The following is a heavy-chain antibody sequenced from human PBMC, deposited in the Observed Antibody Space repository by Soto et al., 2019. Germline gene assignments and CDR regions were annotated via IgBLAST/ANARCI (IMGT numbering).Heavy chain of an antibody. CDR3: AENNFRCGDECYHYYGLDV. D-gene: IGHD2-21*01. CDR2: ISYDGRKN. CDR1: GFTFSAYD. Sequence: GGSLRLSCAASGFTFSAYDMHWVRQAPGKGLEWVALISYDGRKNSYADSVKGRFSISRDKSKNTLYLQMHSLRPKDTAAYYCAENNFRCGDECYHYYGLDVWGQGTTVTVSS. V-gene: IGHV3-30*03. J-gene: IGHJ6*02.